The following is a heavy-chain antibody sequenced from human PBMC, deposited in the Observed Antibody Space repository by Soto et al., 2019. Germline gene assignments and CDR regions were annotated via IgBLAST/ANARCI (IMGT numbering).Heavy chain of an antibody. V-gene: IGHV3-74*01. J-gene: IGHJ5*02. CDR2: MSGDGKTI. CDR1: GFTFSNYF. CDR3: ARTYVPGIAGFDP. D-gene: IGHD1-1*01. Sequence: GWSMRISCAASGFTFSNYFMHWVRQVPGEGLVWVSRMSGDGKTISYADSVKGRFTISRDNAKNTLYLQMNSLRVEDTAVYYCARTYVPGIAGFDPWGQGTLVTVSS.